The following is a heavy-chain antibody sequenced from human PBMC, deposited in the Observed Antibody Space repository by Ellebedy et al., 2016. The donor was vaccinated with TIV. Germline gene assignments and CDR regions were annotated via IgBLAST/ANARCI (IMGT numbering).Heavy chain of an antibody. CDR3: ARDGYKIAAAGTRWFDP. J-gene: IGHJ5*02. D-gene: IGHD6-13*01. V-gene: IGHV5-10-1*01. CDR1: GYSFTSYW. Sequence: GESLKISCQGSGYSFTSYWISWVRQMPGKGLEWMGKIDPSDCYTNYSPSFQGNVTISADKSISTAYLQWSSLKSSDTALYYCARDGYKIAAAGTRWFDPWGQGTLVTVSS. CDR2: IDPSDCYT.